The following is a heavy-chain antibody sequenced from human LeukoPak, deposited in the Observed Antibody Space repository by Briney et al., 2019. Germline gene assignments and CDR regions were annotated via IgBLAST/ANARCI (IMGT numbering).Heavy chain of an antibody. CDR3: ARHTPAYYYGMDV. Sequence: SETLSLTCAVYGGSFSGYYWSWIRQPPGKGLEWIGSIYYSGSTYYNPSLKSRVTISVDTSKNQFSLKLSSVTAADTSVYYCARHTPAYYYGMDVWGQGTTVTVSS. J-gene: IGHJ6*02. CDR2: IYYSGST. V-gene: IGHV4-34*01. D-gene: IGHD2-15*01. CDR1: GGSFSGYY.